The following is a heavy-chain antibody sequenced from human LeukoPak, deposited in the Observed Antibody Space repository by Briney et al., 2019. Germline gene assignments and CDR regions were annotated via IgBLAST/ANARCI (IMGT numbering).Heavy chain of an antibody. J-gene: IGHJ4*02. Sequence: GGSLGLSCAASGFTFSSHVVSWVRQAPGKGLEWVSSISSSSSYIYYADSVKGRFTISRDNAKNSLYLQMNSLRAEDTAVYYCAGEGYGDYDGDYWGQGTLVTVSS. CDR3: AGEGYGDYDGDY. V-gene: IGHV3-21*04. D-gene: IGHD4-17*01. CDR2: ISSSSSYI. CDR1: GFTFSSHV.